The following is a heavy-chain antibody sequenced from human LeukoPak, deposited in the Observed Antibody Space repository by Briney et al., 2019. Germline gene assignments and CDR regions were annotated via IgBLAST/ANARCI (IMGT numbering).Heavy chain of an antibody. CDR2: INPNSGGT. Sequence: ASVKVSCKASGYTFTGYYMHWVRQAPGQGLEWMGWINPNSGGTNYAQKFQGRVTMTRDTSISTAYMELSRLRSDDTAVYYCARAAAQLRGYSGYDLNYWGQGTLVTASS. CDR3: ARAAAQLRGYSGYDLNY. J-gene: IGHJ4*02. D-gene: IGHD5-12*01. CDR1: GYTFTGYY. V-gene: IGHV1-2*02.